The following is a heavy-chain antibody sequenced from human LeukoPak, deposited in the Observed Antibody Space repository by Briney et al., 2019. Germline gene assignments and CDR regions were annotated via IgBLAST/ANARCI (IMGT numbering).Heavy chain of an antibody. J-gene: IGHJ4*02. CDR1: GFTFSSYE. V-gene: IGHV3-48*03. D-gene: IGHD6-6*01. Sequence: PGGSLRLSCAASGFTFSSYEMNWVRQAPGKGLEWVSYIGSSGSTIYYADSVKGRFTISRDNAKNSLYLQMNSLRAEDTAVYYCARTYSSSSFDYWGQGTLVTVSS. CDR2: IGSSGSTI. CDR3: ARTYSSSSFDY.